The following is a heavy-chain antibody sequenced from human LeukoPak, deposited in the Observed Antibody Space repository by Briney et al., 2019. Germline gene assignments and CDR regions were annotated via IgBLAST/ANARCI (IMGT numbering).Heavy chain of an antibody. J-gene: IGHJ4*02. V-gene: IGHV1-18*01. Sequence: ASVTVSCKASGYTFTSYDISWVRQAPGQGLEWMGWVSAYNGNTNFAQKFQGRVTMTTDTSTSTAYMELRSLTSDDTAVYYCAREGGPAAAGYDYWGQGTLVTVSS. D-gene: IGHD6-13*01. CDR1: GYTFTSYD. CDR2: VSAYNGNT. CDR3: AREGGPAAAGYDY.